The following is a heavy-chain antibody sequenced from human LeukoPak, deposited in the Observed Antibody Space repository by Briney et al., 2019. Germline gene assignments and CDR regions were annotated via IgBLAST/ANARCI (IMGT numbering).Heavy chain of an antibody. J-gene: IGHJ4*02. Sequence: GGSLRLSCAASGFTFSSYSKNWVRQAPGKGLEWVSSISSSSSYIYYADSVKGRFTISRDNAKNSLYLQMNSLRAEDTAVYYCARDRGHSSGWEFFDYWGQGTLVTVSS. CDR3: ARDRGHSSGWEFFDY. D-gene: IGHD6-19*01. V-gene: IGHV3-21*01. CDR1: GFTFSSYS. CDR2: ISSSSSYI.